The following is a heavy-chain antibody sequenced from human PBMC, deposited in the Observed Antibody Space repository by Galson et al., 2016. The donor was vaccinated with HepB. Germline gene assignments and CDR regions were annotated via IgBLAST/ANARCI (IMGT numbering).Heavy chain of an antibody. CDR1: AFTFSNYG. CDR3: AKSKGGVWSNYFDY. D-gene: IGHD6-19*01. Sequence: SLRLSCAASAFTFSNYGMHWVRQAPGKGLEWVAGIWTDGSNKYYGDSVKGRFTISRDNSKNTLYLQMNSLRAEDTAVYYCAKSKGGVWSNYFDYWGQGTLVTVSS. J-gene: IGHJ4*02. CDR2: IWTDGSNK. V-gene: IGHV3-33*06.